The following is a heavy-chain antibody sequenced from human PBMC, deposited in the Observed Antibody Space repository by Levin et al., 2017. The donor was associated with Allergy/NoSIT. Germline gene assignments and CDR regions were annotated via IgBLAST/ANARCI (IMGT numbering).Heavy chain of an antibody. D-gene: IGHD3-10*01. J-gene: IGHJ3*02. CDR2: IYSSGST. CDR1: GGSISSGSYY. CDR3: AREEWFGSAFDI. V-gene: IGHV4-61*02. Sequence: SETLSLTCTVSGGSISSGSYYWSWIRQPAGKGLEWIGRIYSSGSTNYNPSLKSRVTISVDTSKNQFSLKLRSVTAADTAVYYCAREEWFGSAFDIWGQGTIVTVSS.